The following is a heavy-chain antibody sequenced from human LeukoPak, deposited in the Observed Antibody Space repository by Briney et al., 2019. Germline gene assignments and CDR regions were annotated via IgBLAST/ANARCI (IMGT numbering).Heavy chain of an antibody. Sequence: GGSLRLSCAASGFTFSSYGMHWVRQAPGKGLEWVAVIWYDGRNKHYADSVKGRFTISRDNSKNTLYLQMYSLRAEDTAVYYCVRVVTVSNTDPAFDIWGQGTMVTVSS. D-gene: IGHD2-21*02. CDR1: GFTFSSYG. CDR2: IWYDGRNK. J-gene: IGHJ3*02. V-gene: IGHV3-33*01. CDR3: VRVVTVSNTDPAFDI.